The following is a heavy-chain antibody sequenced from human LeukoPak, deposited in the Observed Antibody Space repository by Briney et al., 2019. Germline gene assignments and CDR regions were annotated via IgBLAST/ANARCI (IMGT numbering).Heavy chain of an antibody. V-gene: IGHV3-23*01. CDR3: AKDPSCSGGSCYGVDP. D-gene: IGHD2-15*01. Sequence: QAGGSLRLSCAASGFTFSSYAMSWVRQAPGKGLEWVSAISGSGGSTYYADSVKGRFTISRDNSKNTLYLQMNSLRAEDTAVYYCAKDPSCSGGSCYGVDPWGQGTLVTVSS. CDR1: GFTFSSYA. CDR2: ISGSGGST. J-gene: IGHJ5*02.